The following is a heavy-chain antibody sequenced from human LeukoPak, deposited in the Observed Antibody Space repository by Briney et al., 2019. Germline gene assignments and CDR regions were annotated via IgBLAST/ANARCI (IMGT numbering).Heavy chain of an antibody. J-gene: IGHJ5*02. CDR1: GGSISSYY. CDR2: IYYSGST. D-gene: IGHD3-10*01. Sequence: SETLSLTCTVSGGSISSYYWSWIRQPPGKGLEWIGYIYYSGSTNYNPSLKSRVTISVDTSKNQFSLKLSSVTAADTAVYYCVRDSGTTGEVKFDPWGQGTLVTVSS. V-gene: IGHV4-59*01. CDR3: VRDSGTTGEVKFDP.